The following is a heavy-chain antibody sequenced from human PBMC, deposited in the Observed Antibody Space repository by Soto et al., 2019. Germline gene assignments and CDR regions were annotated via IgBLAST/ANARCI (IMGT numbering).Heavy chain of an antibody. Sequence: QVQLQESGPGLVKPSETLSLTCTVSGGSISSYYWSWIRQPPGKGLEWIGYIYYSGSTNYNPSLKSRVTISVDTSKNQFSLKLSSVTAADTAVYYCARALAARPGGEGWFDPWGQGTLVTVSS. CDR1: GGSISSYY. V-gene: IGHV4-59*01. J-gene: IGHJ5*02. CDR2: IYYSGST. D-gene: IGHD6-6*01. CDR3: ARALAARPGGEGWFDP.